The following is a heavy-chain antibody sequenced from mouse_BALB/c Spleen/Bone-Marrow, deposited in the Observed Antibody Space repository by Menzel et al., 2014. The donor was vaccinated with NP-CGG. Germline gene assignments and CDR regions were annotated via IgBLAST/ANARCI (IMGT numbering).Heavy chain of an antibody. D-gene: IGHD1-1*01. CDR2: INNNGGSA. J-gene: IGHJ1*01. V-gene: IGHV5-6-3*01. Sequence: EVMLAESGGGLVQPGGSLQLSCVASGFTFSSYGMSWVCQTTDKRLEFVATINNNGGSAYYPDSVKGQFTISRDNAKNTLFLQMSSLKSEDTAMYYCARVYGLYFDVWGAGTTVTVSS. CDR3: ARVYGLYFDV. CDR1: GFTFSSYG.